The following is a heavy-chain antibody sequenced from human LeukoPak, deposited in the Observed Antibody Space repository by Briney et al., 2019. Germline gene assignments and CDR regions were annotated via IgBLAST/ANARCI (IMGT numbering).Heavy chain of an antibody. CDR2: ISISSSSI. J-gene: IGHJ4*02. D-gene: IGHD1-26*01. Sequence: GGSLRLSCAASGFTFSTYAMSWVRQAPGKGLEWVSYISISSSSIYYADSVKGRFTISRDNAKNSLSLQMNSLRDEDTAVYYCVRDGTWYDYWGQGTLVTVSS. V-gene: IGHV3-48*02. CDR1: GFTFSTYA. CDR3: VRDGTWYDY.